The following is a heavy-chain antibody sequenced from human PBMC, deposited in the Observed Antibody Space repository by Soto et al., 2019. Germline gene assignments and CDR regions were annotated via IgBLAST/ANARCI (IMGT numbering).Heavy chain of an antibody. CDR2: TYHRSRWYN. J-gene: IGHJ5*02. CDR1: GDCVSSTSAT. Sequence: SQTLSLTCAISGDCVSSTSATWNWIRLSPSRGLEWLGRTYHRSRWYNDYAATVKSRIIINADTSKNQVSLQLNSVTPDDTAVYYCARKGTQNWFDPWGQGTLVTVSS. CDR3: ARKGTQNWFDP. D-gene: IGHD1-1*01. V-gene: IGHV6-1*01.